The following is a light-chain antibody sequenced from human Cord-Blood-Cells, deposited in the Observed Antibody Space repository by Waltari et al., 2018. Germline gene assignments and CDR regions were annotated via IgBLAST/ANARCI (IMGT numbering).Light chain of an antibody. V-gene: IGKV1-5*01. CDR3: QQYNSFT. Sequence: DIQMTKSPSTLSASVGDRVTITCRASQSISCWLAWFQPKPGKAPKLLIYDASSLESGVPSRFSGSGSGTEFTLTISSLQPDDFATYYCQQYNSFTFGGGTKVEIK. CDR2: DAS. CDR1: QSISCW. J-gene: IGKJ4*01.